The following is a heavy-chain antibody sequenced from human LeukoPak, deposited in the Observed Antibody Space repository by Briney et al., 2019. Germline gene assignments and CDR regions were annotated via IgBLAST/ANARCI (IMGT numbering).Heavy chain of an antibody. CDR3: AKVAKYYYGSETYYFFEH. CDR1: GFIFRSYE. J-gene: IGHJ4*02. V-gene: IGHV3-48*03. Sequence: GSLRLSCAASGFIFRSYEMNWVRQAPGKGLEWVSYYADSVKGRFTISRDNAKNSLDLQMNSLRVEDTAVYYCAKVAKYYYGSETYYFFEHWGQGTPVTASS. D-gene: IGHD3-10*01.